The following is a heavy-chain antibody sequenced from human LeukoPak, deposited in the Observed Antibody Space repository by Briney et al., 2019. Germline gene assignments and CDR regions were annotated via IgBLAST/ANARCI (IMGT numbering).Heavy chain of an antibody. J-gene: IGHJ4*02. D-gene: IGHD3-22*01. CDR1: GGSISNYY. Sequence: SETLSLTCTVSGGSISNYYWSWIRQPPGKGLEWIAYIYYSGSTNYNPSLKSRVTISVDTSKNQFSLKLSSVTAADTAVYCCARQGGSTGYPHYYFDYWGRGALVTVSS. CDR2: IYYSGST. V-gene: IGHV4-59*08. CDR3: ARQGGSTGYPHYYFDY.